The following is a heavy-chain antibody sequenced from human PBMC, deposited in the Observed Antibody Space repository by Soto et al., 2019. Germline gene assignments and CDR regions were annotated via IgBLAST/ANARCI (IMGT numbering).Heavy chain of an antibody. D-gene: IGHD3-3*01. J-gene: IGHJ6*02. V-gene: IGHV1-8*01. CDR1: GYTFTSYD. CDR2: MNPNSGNT. Sequence: ASVKVSCKASGYTFTSYDINWVRQATGQGLEWMGWMNPNSGNTGYAQKFQGRVTMTRNTSISTAYMELSSLRSEDTAVYYCAREYDFWSGYYRYYYGMDVWGQGTTVPVS. CDR3: AREYDFWSGYYRYYYGMDV.